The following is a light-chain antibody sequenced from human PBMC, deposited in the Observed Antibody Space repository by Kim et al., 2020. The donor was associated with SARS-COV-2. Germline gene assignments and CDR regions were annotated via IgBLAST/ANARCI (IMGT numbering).Light chain of an antibody. V-gene: IGKV1-39*01. CDR2: SAS. CDR1: QSITND. Sequence: DIQMTQSPSSLSASVGDRVNITCRADQSITNDLNWYQQKPGKVPNVLIYSASSLQGGVPSRFSGSGSGTDFTLTISSLQPEDFATYYCQQTYSLPLTFGGVTKLEI. J-gene: IGKJ4*01. CDR3: QQTYSLPLT.